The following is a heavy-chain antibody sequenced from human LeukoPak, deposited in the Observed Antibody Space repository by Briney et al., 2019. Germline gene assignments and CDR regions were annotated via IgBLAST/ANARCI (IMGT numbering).Heavy chain of an antibody. CDR2: IIPIFGTA. J-gene: IGHJ4*02. V-gene: IGHV1-69*06. CDR1: GGTFTNYT. D-gene: IGHD5-18*01. Sequence: ASVKVSCKASGGTFTNYTISWVRQAPGQGLEWMGGIIPIFGTANYVQKFQGRVTFTADKSTSTAYMELSSLRSEDTAVYYCAKEGLGLRGYSFGYQNYFVNWGQGTLVTVSS. CDR3: AKEGLGLRGYSFGYQNYFVN.